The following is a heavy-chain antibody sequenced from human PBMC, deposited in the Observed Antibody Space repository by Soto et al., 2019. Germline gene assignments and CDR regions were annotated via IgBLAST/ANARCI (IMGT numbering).Heavy chain of an antibody. V-gene: IGHV1-46*03. CDR1: GYTFTSYY. J-gene: IGHJ5*02. CDR3: ARGKCSGGSCYTYFDP. Sequence: ASVKVSCKASGYTFTSYYMHWVRQAPGQGLKWMGIINPSGGSTSYAQKFQGRVTMTRDTSTSTVYMELSSLRSEDTAVYYCARGKCSGGSCYTYFDPWGQGTLVTVSS. D-gene: IGHD2-15*01. CDR2: INPSGGST.